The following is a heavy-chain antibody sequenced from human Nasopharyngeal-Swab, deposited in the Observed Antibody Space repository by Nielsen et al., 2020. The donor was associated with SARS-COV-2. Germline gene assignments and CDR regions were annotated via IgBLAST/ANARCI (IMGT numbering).Heavy chain of an antibody. J-gene: IGHJ6*03. CDR3: ARDQDAYYYMDV. Sequence: SETLSLTCVVFGGTLNGFHWKWIRQTPGKGLEGIGEINDRGSGNYNPSLRSRVTLSAGTSNIQFSLKLNSVTAAETAVYYCARDQDAYYYMDVWGEGTTVTVSS. CDR1: GGTLNGFH. CDR2: INDRGSG. D-gene: IGHD2-15*01. V-gene: IGHV4-34*01.